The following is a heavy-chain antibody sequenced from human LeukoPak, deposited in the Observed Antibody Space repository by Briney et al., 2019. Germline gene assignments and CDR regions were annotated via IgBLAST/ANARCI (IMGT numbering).Heavy chain of an antibody. CDR1: GFTFSSYE. Sequence: GGSLRLPCAASGFTFSSYEMNWVRQAPGKGLEWVSYISSSGSTIYYADSVKGRFTISRDNAKNSLYLQMNSLRAEDTAVYYCARRPRYYDSSGYYYFDYWGQGTLVTVSS. J-gene: IGHJ4*02. V-gene: IGHV3-48*03. CDR3: ARRPRYYDSSGYYYFDY. CDR2: ISSSGSTI. D-gene: IGHD3-22*01.